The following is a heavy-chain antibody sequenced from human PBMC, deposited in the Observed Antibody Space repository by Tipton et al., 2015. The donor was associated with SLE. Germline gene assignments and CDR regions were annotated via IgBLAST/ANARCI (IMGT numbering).Heavy chain of an antibody. CDR1: GGSISSHY. CDR3: ARAVRFLDAVDV. V-gene: IGHV4-59*11. D-gene: IGHD3-3*01. Sequence: TLSLTCTVSGGSISSHYWCWIRQPPGKGLEWIGYIYYTGSTNYSPSLKGRLTMSVDTSNNQFSLRLTSVTAADTAVYYCARAVRFLDAVDVWGQGKMVSV. CDR2: IYYTGST. J-gene: IGHJ3*01.